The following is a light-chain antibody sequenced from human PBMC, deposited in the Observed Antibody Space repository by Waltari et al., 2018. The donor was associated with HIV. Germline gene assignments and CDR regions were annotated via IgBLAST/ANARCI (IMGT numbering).Light chain of an antibody. CDR2: AAS. Sequence: EIVMTQSPATLSVSPWASVTLYCRASQRVSNNLAWYQQRPGQAPRLLIFAASTRAPGIPARFSGSGSGTEFTLTISSLQSEDFAVYYCQQYNAWPLYSFGQGTKLEI. CDR3: QQYNAWPLYS. J-gene: IGKJ2*03. V-gene: IGKV3-15*01. CDR1: QRVSNN.